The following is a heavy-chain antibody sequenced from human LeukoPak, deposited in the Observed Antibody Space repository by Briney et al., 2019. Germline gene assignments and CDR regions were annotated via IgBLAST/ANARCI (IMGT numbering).Heavy chain of an antibody. CDR1: GGSISSGSYY. D-gene: IGHD2-2*02. J-gene: IGHJ4*02. V-gene: IGHV4-61*02. Sequence: SETLSPTCTVSGGSISSGSYYWSWIRQPAGKGLEWIGRIYTSGSTNYNPSLKSRVTISVDTSKNQFSLKLSSVTAADTAVYYCARSCSSTSCYTGGADYWGQGTLVTVSS. CDR3: ARSCSSTSCYTGGADY. CDR2: IYTSGST.